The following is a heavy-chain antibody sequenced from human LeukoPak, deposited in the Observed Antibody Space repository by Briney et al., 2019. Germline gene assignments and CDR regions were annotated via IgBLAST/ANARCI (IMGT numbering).Heavy chain of an antibody. V-gene: IGHV3-74*03. CDR2: VNSDGSST. Sequence: GGSLRLSCAVSGFTFSSYWMHWVRQAPGKGLVWVSRVNSDGSSTTYADSVKGRFTISRDNAKNTLYLQMNSLRAEDTAVYYCARGAYYFDYWGQGTLVTVSS. CDR3: ARGAYYFDY. J-gene: IGHJ4*02. CDR1: GFTFSSYW.